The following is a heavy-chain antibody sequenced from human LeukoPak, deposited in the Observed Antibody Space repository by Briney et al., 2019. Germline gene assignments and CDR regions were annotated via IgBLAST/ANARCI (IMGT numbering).Heavy chain of an antibody. D-gene: IGHD3-22*01. V-gene: IGHV1-8*01. CDR1: GYTFTSYD. J-gene: IGHJ4*02. CDR3: ARVLYYYDSSGYCYFDY. Sequence: GASVKVSCKSSGYTFTSYDINWGRQATGQGLELMGWMNPNSGNTGYAQKFQGRVTMTRDTSISTAYMELSSLRSEDTAVYYCARVLYYYDSSGYCYFDYWGQGTLVTVSS. CDR2: MNPNSGNT.